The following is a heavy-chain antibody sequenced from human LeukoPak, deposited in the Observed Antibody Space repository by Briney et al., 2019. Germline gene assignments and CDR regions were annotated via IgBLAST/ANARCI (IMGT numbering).Heavy chain of an antibody. D-gene: IGHD6-19*01. CDR1: GGSISLSYYY. V-gene: IGHV4-39*07. Sequence: SETLSLTCSVSGGSISLSYYYWGWIRQPPGKALEWIGSVYYSGTTSYNPSLKSRVTVSVDMSKNHFSLRLSSVTAADTAMYYCARGTLYSGWSYYFDYWGQGSQVTVSS. CDR2: VYYSGTT. J-gene: IGHJ4*02. CDR3: ARGTLYSGWSYYFDY.